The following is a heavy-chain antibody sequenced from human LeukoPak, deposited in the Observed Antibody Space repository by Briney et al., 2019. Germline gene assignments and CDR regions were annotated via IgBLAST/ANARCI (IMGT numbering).Heavy chain of an antibody. CDR1: GGSISSGGYY. D-gene: IGHD3-22*01. Sequence: SQTLSLTCTVSGGSISSGGYYWSWIRQHPGKGLEWIGYIYYSGSTYYNPSLKSRVTISVDTSTNQFSLQLVSVTAADTAVYYCARGVVVNYGLDVWGQGTAVTVSS. CDR2: IYYSGST. V-gene: IGHV4-31*03. CDR3: ARGVVVNYGLDV. J-gene: IGHJ6*02.